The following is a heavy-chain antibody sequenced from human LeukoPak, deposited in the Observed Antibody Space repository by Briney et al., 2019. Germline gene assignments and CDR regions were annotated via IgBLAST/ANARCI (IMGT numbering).Heavy chain of an antibody. J-gene: IGHJ2*01. CDR2: IYHSGST. D-gene: IGHD3-22*01. V-gene: IGHV4-30-2*01. Sequence: SETLSLTCAVSGGSISSGGYSWSWIRQPPGKGLEWIGYIYHSGSTYCNPSLKSRVTISVDRSKNQFSLKLSSVTAADTAVYYCARGGSSGYFAPGWYFDLWGRGTLVTVSS. CDR3: ARGGSSGYFAPGWYFDL. CDR1: GGSISSGGYS.